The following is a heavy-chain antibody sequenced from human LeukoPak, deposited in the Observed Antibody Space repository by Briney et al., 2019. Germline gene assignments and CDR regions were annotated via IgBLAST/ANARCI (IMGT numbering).Heavy chain of an antibody. J-gene: IGHJ4*02. D-gene: IGHD5-18*01. CDR2: ISYDGSNK. Sequence: GRSLRLSCAASGFTFSSYAMHWVRQAPGKGLEWVAIISYDGSNKYYAESVKGRLTISRDNSNNTLYLQMNSLRAEDTAVYYCARVGFTYGYGLSKAVDYWGQGTLVTVSS. V-gene: IGHV3-30-3*01. CDR3: ARVGFTYGYGLSKAVDY. CDR1: GFTFSSYA.